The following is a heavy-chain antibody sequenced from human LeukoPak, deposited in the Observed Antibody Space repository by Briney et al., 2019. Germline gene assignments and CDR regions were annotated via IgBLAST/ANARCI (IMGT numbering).Heavy chain of an antibody. CDR3: ARTSPGIAVAQTHFDY. V-gene: IGHV4-38-2*02. CDR2: IYHSGST. Sequence: SETLSLTCTVSGYSISSGYYWGWFRQPPRKGLEWIGSIYHSGSTYYNPSLKSRVTISVDTSMNQFSLKLSSVTAADTAVYYCARTSPGIAVAQTHFDYWGQGTLVTVSS. J-gene: IGHJ4*02. D-gene: IGHD6-19*01. CDR1: GYSISSGYY.